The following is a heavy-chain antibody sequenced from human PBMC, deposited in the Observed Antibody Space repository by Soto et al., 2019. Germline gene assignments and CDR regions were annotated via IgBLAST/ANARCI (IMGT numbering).Heavy chain of an antibody. D-gene: IGHD2-21*02. CDR3: AMVVTYVTPTPQDV. Sequence: QVQLVQSGDEVRKPGSSVKVSCKASGYIFVNYGIAWVRQAPGQGLEWRGWIIPYSGNTHYASKVQGRLTMTTDTPTGTAYTDLGGLTSDDTAVYYCAMVVTYVTPTPQDVWGQGTTVTLSS. CDR2: IIPYSGNT. J-gene: IGHJ6*02. V-gene: IGHV1-18*01. CDR1: GYIFVNYG.